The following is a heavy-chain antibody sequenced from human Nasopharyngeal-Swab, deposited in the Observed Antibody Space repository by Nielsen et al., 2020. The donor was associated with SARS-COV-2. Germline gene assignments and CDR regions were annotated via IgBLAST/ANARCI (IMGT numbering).Heavy chain of an antibody. D-gene: IGHD3-10*01. CDR3: ARARRGVDYYMDV. Sequence: GASLQISCAASGFTFSSYSMNWVRQAPGKGLEWVSSISSSSYIYYADSVKGRFTISRDNAKNSLYLQMNSLRAEDTAVYYCARARRGVDYYMDVWGKGTTVTVSS. V-gene: IGHV3-21*01. CDR2: ISSSSYI. J-gene: IGHJ6*03. CDR1: GFTFSSYS.